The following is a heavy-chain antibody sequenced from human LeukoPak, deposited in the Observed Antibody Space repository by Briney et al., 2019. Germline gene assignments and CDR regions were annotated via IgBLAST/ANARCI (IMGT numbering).Heavy chain of an antibody. CDR1: GDSINSGGYF. Sequence: SSETLSLTCTVSGDSINSGGYFWSWIRQHPGKGLEWIGYIYYSGSTYYNPSLKSRVTISVDTSKNQFSLKLSSVTAADTAVYYCTRDGPRSSGYPDNWGQGTLVTVSS. V-gene: IGHV4-31*03. CDR2: IYYSGST. J-gene: IGHJ4*02. D-gene: IGHD3-22*01. CDR3: TRDGPRSSGYPDN.